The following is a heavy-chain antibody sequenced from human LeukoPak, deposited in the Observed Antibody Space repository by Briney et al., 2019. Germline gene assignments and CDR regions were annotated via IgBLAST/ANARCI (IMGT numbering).Heavy chain of an antibody. CDR2: IRYDGSNK. V-gene: IGHV3-30*02. CDR1: GFTFSSYG. CDR3: AKDLGGIVVALGGAFDI. J-gene: IGHJ3*02. D-gene: IGHD2-15*01. Sequence: GGSLRLSCAASGFTFSSYGMHWVRQAPGKGLEWVAFIRYDGSNKYYADSVKGRFTISRDNSKNTLYLQMNSLRAEDTAVYYCAKDLGGIVVALGGAFDIWGQGTMVTVSS.